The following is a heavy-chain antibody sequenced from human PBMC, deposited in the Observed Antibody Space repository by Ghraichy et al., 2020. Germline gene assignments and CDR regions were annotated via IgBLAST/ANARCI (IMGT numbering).Heavy chain of an antibody. CDR3: AREEWTIFGVVNPYYFDY. V-gene: IGHV3-74*01. D-gene: IGHD3-3*01. CDR2: INSDGSST. Sequence: GESLNISCAASGFTFSSYWMHWVRQAPGKGLVWVSRINSDGSSTSYADSVKGRFTISRDNAKNTLYLQMNSLRAEDTAVYYCAREEWTIFGVVNPYYFDYWGQGTLVTVSS. J-gene: IGHJ4*02. CDR1: GFTFSSYW.